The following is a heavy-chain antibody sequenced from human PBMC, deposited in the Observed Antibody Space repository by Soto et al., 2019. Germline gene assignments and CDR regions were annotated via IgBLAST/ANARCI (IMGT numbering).Heavy chain of an antibody. D-gene: IGHD2-15*01. CDR2: IGTAGDT. J-gene: IGHJ4*02. CDR3: ARAVGGTGDY. V-gene: IGHV3-13*01. CDR1: GFTFSSYA. Sequence: GGSLRLSCAASGFTFSSYAMSWVRQAPGKGLEWVSAIGTAGDTYYPGSVKGRFTISRENAKNSLYLQMNSLRAEDTAVYYCARAVGGTGDYWGQGTLVTVSS.